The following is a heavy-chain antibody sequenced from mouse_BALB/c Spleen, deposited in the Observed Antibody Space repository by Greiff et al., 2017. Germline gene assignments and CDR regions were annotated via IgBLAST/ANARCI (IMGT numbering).Heavy chain of an antibody. V-gene: IGHV1S81*02. Sequence: QVQLQQPGAELVKPGASVKLSCKASGYTFTSYWLHWVKQRPGQGLEWIGEINPSNGRTNYNEKFKSKATLTVDKSSSTAYMPLSSLTSEDSAVYYCARGGGGNYEAWFAYWGQGTLVTVSA. CDR1: GYTFTSYW. CDR3: ARGGGGNYEAWFAY. D-gene: IGHD2-1*01. J-gene: IGHJ3*01. CDR2: INPSNGRT.